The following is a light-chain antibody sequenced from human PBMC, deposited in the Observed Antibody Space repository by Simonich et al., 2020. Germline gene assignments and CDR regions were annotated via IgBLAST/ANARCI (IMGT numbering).Light chain of an antibody. CDR3: QQYYSTPWT. V-gene: IGKV4-1*01. J-gene: IGKJ1*01. Sequence: DIVMTQSPDSLAVSLGERATINCKSSQSVLYISNNKNYLAWYQQKPGQPPKLLIYCASTRESGVPDRFSGSGSGTDFTLTISSLQAEDVAVYYCQQYYSTPWTFGQGTKVEIK. CDR2: CAS. CDR1: QSVLYISNNKNY.